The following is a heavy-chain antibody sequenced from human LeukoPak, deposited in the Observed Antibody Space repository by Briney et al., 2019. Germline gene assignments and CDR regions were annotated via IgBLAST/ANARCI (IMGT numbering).Heavy chain of an antibody. D-gene: IGHD4-17*01. J-gene: IGHJ6*03. Sequence: ASVKVSCKASGYTFTSYGISWLRQAPGQGLEWMGWISAYNGNTNYAQKLQGRVTMTTDTSTSTAYMELRSLRSDDTAVYYCARAPYGDYSYYYYMDVWGKGTPVTVSS. V-gene: IGHV1-18*01. CDR1: GYTFTSYG. CDR2: ISAYNGNT. CDR3: ARAPYGDYSYYYYMDV.